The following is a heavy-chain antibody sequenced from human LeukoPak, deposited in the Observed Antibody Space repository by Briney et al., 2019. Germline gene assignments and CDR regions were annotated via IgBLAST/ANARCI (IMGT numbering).Heavy chain of an antibody. J-gene: IGHJ6*03. CDR2: IYYSGST. CDR3: ARQSPSITILGYKDV. D-gene: IGHD3-9*01. Sequence: SETLSLTCTVSGGSISSSSYYWGWIRQPPGKGLEWIGSIYYSGSTYYNPSLKSRVTISVDTSKNQFSLKLSSVTAADTAVYYCARQSPSITILGYKDVWGKGTTVTVSS. CDR1: GGSISSSSYY. V-gene: IGHV4-39*01.